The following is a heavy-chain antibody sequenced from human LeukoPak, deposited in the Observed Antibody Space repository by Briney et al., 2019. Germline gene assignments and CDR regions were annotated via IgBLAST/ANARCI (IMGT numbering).Heavy chain of an antibody. V-gene: IGHV3-23*01. D-gene: IGHD1-1*01. CDR1: GFTFSSYA. CDR2: ISGSGGST. Sequence: PGGSLRLSCAASGFTFSSYAMSWVRQAPGKGLEYVSVISGSGGSTNYRDSVKGPFTISRDNSKNTLYLQMNSLRVEDTAVYYCAKDGTTTITFDYWGQGTLVTVSS. CDR3: AKDGTTTITFDY. J-gene: IGHJ4*02.